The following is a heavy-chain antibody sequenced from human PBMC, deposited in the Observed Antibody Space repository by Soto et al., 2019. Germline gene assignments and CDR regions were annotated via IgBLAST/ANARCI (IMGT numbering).Heavy chain of an antibody. CDR2: IYTSGST. Sequence: VQLQESGPGLVKPSETLSLTCTVSGGSISSYYWSWIRQPAGKGLEWIGRIYTSGSTNYNPSLKSRVTMSVDTSKNQVSLTLISVTAADTAVYYCASMGYSSGWYRAYWGQGTLVTVSS. D-gene: IGHD6-19*01. CDR1: GGSISSYY. CDR3: ASMGYSSGWYRAY. J-gene: IGHJ4*02. V-gene: IGHV4-4*07.